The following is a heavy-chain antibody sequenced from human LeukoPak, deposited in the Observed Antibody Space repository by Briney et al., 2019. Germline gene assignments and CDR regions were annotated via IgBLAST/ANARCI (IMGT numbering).Heavy chain of an antibody. CDR1: GGSISSSSYY. V-gene: IGHV4-39*01. J-gene: IGHJ4*02. CDR2: IYYSGST. CDR3: TRPISSGYCPFDS. D-gene: IGHD3-22*01. Sequence: SETLSLTCTVSGGSISSSSYYWGWIRQPPGKGLEWIGSIYYSGSTYYNPSLKSRVTISVDTSKNQFSLKLSSVTAADTAVYYCTRPISSGYCPFDSWGQGTLVTVSS.